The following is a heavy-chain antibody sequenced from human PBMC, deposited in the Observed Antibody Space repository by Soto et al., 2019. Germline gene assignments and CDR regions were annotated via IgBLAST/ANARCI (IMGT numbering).Heavy chain of an antibody. CDR2: IYYSGST. J-gene: IGHJ5*02. V-gene: IGHV4-61*01. Sequence: SETLSLTCTVSGGSVSSGSYYWSLIRQPPGKGLDWIGYIYYSGSTNYNPSLKSRVTISVDTSKNQFSLKLSSVTAVDTAVYYCARVFTLYYYDSSGFFSWFDPWGQGTLVTVSS. CDR1: GGSVSSGSYY. CDR3: ARVFTLYYYDSSGFFSWFDP. D-gene: IGHD3-22*01.